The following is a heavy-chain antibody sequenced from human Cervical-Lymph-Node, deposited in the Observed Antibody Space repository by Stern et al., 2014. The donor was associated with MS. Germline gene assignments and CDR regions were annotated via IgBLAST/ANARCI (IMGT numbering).Heavy chain of an antibody. V-gene: IGHV4-61*02. D-gene: IGHD3-10*01. CDR2: IYPGGST. CDR3: ARDGSYFDY. Sequence: VQLEASGPGLVKPSQTLSLTCTVSGGSISSGSYYWSWIRQPAGKGVEWIGRIYPGGSTNNNPSLKSRVPISGDTSKNQFSLKLSSVTAADTAVYYCARDGSYFDYWGQGTLVTVSS. J-gene: IGHJ4*02. CDR1: GGSISSGSYY.